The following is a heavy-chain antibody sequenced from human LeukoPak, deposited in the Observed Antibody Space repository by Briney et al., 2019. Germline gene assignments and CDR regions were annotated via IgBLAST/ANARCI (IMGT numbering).Heavy chain of an antibody. V-gene: IGHV1-3*01. CDR2: INAGNGNT. Sequence: GASVKVSCKASGGTFSSYAISWVRQAPGQRLEWMGWINAGNGNTKYSQKFQGRVTITRDTSASTAYMELSSLRSGDTAVYYCARVRIVATILDYWGQGTLVTVSS. D-gene: IGHD5-12*01. CDR3: ARVRIVATILDY. CDR1: GGTFSSYA. J-gene: IGHJ4*02.